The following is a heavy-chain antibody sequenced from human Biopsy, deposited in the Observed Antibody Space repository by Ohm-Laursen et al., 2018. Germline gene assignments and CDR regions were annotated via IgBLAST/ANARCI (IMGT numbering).Heavy chain of an antibody. CDR2: INHSGRT. CDR1: GESFNGYY. D-gene: IGHD3-22*01. Sequence: PSETLSLTCAVYGESFNGYYWSWIRQTPGKGLEWIGEINHSGRTNYNPSLKSRVTISVDTPKNQFSLKVRSVTAADTAVYYCVRGVDYYDPYHYYALDVWGQGTTATVSS. J-gene: IGHJ6*02. V-gene: IGHV4-34*01. CDR3: VRGVDYYDPYHYYALDV.